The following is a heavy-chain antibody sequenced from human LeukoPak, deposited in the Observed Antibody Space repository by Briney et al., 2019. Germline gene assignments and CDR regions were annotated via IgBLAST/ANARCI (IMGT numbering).Heavy chain of an antibody. CDR1: GYSFTSYW. V-gene: IGHV5-51*01. J-gene: IGHJ2*01. D-gene: IGHD2-21*02. Sequence: GESLKISCKGSGYSFTSYWIGWVRQMPGKGLEWMGIIYPGDSDTRYSPSFQGQVTISVDKSITTAYLQWSSLQASDTAMYFCARVVVVTATHWYFDLWGRGSLVTVFS. CDR3: ARVVVVTATHWYFDL. CDR2: IYPGDSDT.